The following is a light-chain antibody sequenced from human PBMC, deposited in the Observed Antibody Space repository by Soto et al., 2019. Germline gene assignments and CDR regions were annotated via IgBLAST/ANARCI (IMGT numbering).Light chain of an antibody. CDR1: QSVSSN. V-gene: IGKV3-15*01. J-gene: IGKJ1*01. CDR2: GAS. CDR3: QQYNNWPWT. Sequence: EIVMTQSPATLSVSPGERATLSCRASQSVSSNLAWYQQKPGQAPRLLIYGASPRATGIPARSSGSGSGTEFALTISSLQSEDCAVYYCQQYNNWPWTFGQGTKVEIK.